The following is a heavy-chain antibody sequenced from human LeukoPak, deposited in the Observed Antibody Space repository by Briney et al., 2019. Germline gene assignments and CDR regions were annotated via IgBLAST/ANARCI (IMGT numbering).Heavy chain of an antibody. CDR1: GASLSDYY. V-gene: IGHV4-34*01. J-gene: IGHJ4*02. D-gene: IGHD3-10*01. Sequence: SETLSLTCAVHGASLSDYYWTWIRQSPEKGLECIGAIDHRGSANYNPSLESRVTISLDTSKNQFSLNLASVTAADTAVYYCTSLFSASGTFDSWGQGTLVAVSS. CDR3: TSLFSASGTFDS. CDR2: IDHRGSA.